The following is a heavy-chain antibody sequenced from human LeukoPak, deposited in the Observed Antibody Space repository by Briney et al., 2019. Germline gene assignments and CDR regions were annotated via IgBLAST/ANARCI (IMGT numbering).Heavy chain of an antibody. D-gene: IGHD6-13*01. J-gene: IGHJ4*02. CDR2: ISGSGGST. V-gene: IGHV3-23*01. Sequence: GGSLRLSCAASGFTFSSYAMSWVRQAPGKGLEWVSAISGSGGSTYYADSVKGRSTISRDNSKNTLYLQMNSLRAEDTAVYYCARGVAAAGAYFDYWGQGTLVTVSS. CDR1: GFTFSSYA. CDR3: ARGVAAAGAYFDY.